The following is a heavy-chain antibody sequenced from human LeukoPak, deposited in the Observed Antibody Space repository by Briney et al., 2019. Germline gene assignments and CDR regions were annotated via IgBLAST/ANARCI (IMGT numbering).Heavy chain of an antibody. CDR3: ASVGDIVVVPAAKPYYYGMDV. D-gene: IGHD2-2*01. CDR1: GGTFSSYA. J-gene: IGHJ6*02. V-gene: IGHV1-69*04. Sequence: GASVKVSCKASGGTFSSYAISWVRQAPGQGLEWMGRIIPILGIANYAQKFQGRVTITADKSTSTAYMELSSLRSEDTAVYYSASVGDIVVVPAAKPYYYGMDVWGQGTLVTVSS. CDR2: IIPILGIA.